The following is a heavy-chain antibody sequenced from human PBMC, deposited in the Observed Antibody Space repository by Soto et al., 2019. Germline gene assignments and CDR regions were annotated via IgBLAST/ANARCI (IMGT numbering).Heavy chain of an antibody. CDR2: ISPAGSSI. Sequence: GQLVEFGGGLVKPGGSLRLSCAASGFSFSIYSYNWVRQAPGKGLEWLSYISPAGSSIYYADSVKGRFTISRDSARASVYLQMNSLRAEDTAVYYCAKDRGGSGAFEIWGQGTMVTVSS. D-gene: IGHD3-10*01. J-gene: IGHJ3*02. CDR3: AKDRGGSGAFEI. CDR1: GFSFSIYS. V-gene: IGHV3-48*01.